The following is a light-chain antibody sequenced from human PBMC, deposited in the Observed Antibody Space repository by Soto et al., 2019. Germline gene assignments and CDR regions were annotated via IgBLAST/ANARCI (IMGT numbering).Light chain of an antibody. CDR3: TSYASSNIGV. J-gene: IGLJ3*02. CDR2: EVN. V-gene: IGLV2-8*01. Sequence: QSVLTQPPSASGSPGQSVTISCTGTSSDVGAYNYVSWYQQYPGKAPKLMIYEVNKRPSGVPDRFSGSKSGKTASLTVSGLQAEDEADYHCTSYASSNIGVFGGGTKLTVL. CDR1: SSDVGAYNY.